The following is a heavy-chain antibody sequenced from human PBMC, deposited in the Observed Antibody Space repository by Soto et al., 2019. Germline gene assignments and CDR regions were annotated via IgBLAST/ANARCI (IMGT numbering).Heavy chain of an antibody. CDR1: GGSFSGYY. J-gene: IGHJ4*02. CDR3: ARPPRDYKPCYFDY. V-gene: IGHV4-34*01. D-gene: IGHD5-12*01. Sequence: SETLSLTCAVYGGSFSGYYWSWIRQPPGKGLEWIGEINHSGSTNYNPSPKSRVTISVDTSKIQFSLKLSSVTAADTAVYYCARPPRDYKPCYFDYWGQGTLVTVSS. CDR2: INHSGST.